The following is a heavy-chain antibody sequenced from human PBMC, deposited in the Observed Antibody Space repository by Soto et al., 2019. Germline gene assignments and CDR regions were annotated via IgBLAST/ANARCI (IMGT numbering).Heavy chain of an antibody. V-gene: IGHV3-21*01. CDR3: ARYDAFKAFDL. Sequence: GGSLRLSCAASGFTFNSYSVNWVRQAPGKGLEWVASISSGSVYIDFADSVKGRFTISRDDVTNSVSLQMDSLRVEDTGIYYCARYDAFKAFDLWGQGTMVTVSS. D-gene: IGHD1-1*01. CDR1: GFTFNSYS. J-gene: IGHJ3*01. CDR2: ISSGSVYI.